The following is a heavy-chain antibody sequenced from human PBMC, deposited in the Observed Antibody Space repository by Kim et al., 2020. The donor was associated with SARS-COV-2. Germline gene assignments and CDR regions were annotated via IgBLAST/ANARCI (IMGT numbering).Heavy chain of an antibody. Sequence: ESVKGRLTMSRDNTKNTLYLQMNSRGAEDTAEYFCAKDKGRNCYHYSMDVWGHGTTVTVSS. CDR3: AKDKGRNCYHYSMDV. J-gene: IGHJ6*02. D-gene: IGHD1-26*01. V-gene: IGHV3-23*02.